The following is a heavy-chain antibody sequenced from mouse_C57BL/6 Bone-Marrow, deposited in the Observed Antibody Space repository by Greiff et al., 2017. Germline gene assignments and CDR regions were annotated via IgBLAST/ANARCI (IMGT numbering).Heavy chain of an antibody. J-gene: IGHJ4*01. CDR1: GYTFTSYW. CDR2: IYPGSGST. V-gene: IGHV1-55*01. Sequence: QVQLQQPGAELVKPGASVKMSCKASGYTFTSYWITWVKQRPGQGLEWIGDIYPGSGSTNYNEKFKSKATLTVDTSSSTAYMQLSSLTSEDSAVDYCSRCPEGYYAMDYWGQGTTVTVSS. CDR3: SRCPEGYYAMDY.